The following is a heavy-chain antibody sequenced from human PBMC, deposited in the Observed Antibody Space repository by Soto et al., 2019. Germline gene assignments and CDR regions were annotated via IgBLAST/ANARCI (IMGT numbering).Heavy chain of an antibody. CDR2: ISGSGGST. CDR3: ARDMTYNGGSYLVY. CDR1: GFTFSSYA. J-gene: IGHJ4*02. V-gene: IGHV3-23*01. D-gene: IGHD2-15*01. Sequence: PGGSLRLSCAASGFTFSSYAMSWVRQAPGKGLEWVSAISGSGGSTYYADSVKGRFTISRDNARNTLYLQMNSVRAEDTVVFYCARDMTYNGGSYLVYWGQGTLVTVSS.